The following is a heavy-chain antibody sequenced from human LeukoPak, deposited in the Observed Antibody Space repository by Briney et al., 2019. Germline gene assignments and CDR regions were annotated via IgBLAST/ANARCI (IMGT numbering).Heavy chain of an antibody. CDR1: GFTFSSYS. J-gene: IGHJ4*02. CDR2: ISSSSSYI. Sequence: KPGGSLRLSCAASGFTFSSYSMNWVRQAPGKGLEWVSSISSSSSYIYYADSVKGRFTISRDNSKNTLYLQMNSLRAEDTAVYYCAKEDYDILTGYIDYWGQGTLVTVSS. D-gene: IGHD3-9*01. V-gene: IGHV3-21*01. CDR3: AKEDYDILTGYIDY.